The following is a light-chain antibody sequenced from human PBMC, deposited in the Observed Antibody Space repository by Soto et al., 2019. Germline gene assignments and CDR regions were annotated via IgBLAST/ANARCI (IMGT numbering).Light chain of an antibody. CDR1: ESIDNW. V-gene: IGKV1-5*01. J-gene: IGKJ1*01. CDR2: AAS. Sequence: DIQIPQAPSSLSAFVGDTRTLTWRATESIDNWLAWYQQKPGKAPKLLIVAASTLVRGVPSRLSGGGAGTVSTLTIRSLQADYYASFYCQQNHNDWTFGQGTKVDIK. CDR3: QQNHNDWT.